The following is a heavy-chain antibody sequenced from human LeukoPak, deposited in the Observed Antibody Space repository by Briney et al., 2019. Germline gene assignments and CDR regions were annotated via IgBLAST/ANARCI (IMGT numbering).Heavy chain of an antibody. CDR2: ISGSGGST. CDR1: GFTFSSYG. D-gene: IGHD2-2*01. V-gene: IGHV3-23*01. Sequence: GGSLRLSCAASGFTFSSYGMSWVRQAPGKGLEWVSAISGSGGSTYYADSVKGRFTISRDNAKNSLYLQMNSLRAEDTAVYYCARVHCSSTSCYLSPGAFDIWGQGTMVTVSS. J-gene: IGHJ3*02. CDR3: ARVHCSSTSCYLSPGAFDI.